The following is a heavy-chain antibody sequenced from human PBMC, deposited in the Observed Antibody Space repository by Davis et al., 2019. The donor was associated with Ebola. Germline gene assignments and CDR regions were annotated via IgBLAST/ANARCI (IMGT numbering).Heavy chain of an antibody. CDR1: GGSFSGYY. CDR2: INHSGST. CDR3: ARGRGIAAAGWGY. Sequence: SETLSLTCAVYGGSFSGYYWSWIRQPPGKGLEWIGEINHSGSTNYNPSLKSRLTISVDSSKNQFSLKLSSVTAADTAVYYCARGRGIAAAGWGYWGQGTLVTVSS. D-gene: IGHD6-13*01. J-gene: IGHJ4*02. V-gene: IGHV4-34*01.